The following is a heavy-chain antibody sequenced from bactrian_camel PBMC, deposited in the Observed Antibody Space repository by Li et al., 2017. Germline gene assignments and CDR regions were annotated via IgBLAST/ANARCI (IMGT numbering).Heavy chain of an antibody. V-gene: IGHV3S53*01. CDR3: AAGMGDYALGVPLSPGGCEETDFGW. Sequence: HVQLVESGGGSVQIGGSLTLACAASRGFDDADAEWGWFRQAPGAQCEMVASISPDGKEYYSDSVKGRFTVSRDNANNTVNLMMNSLKPEDTAVYYCAAGMGDYALGVPLSPGGCEETDFGWWGHGTQVTVS. D-gene: IGHD5*01. CDR2: ISPDGKE. J-gene: IGHJ6*01. CDR1: RGFDDADAE.